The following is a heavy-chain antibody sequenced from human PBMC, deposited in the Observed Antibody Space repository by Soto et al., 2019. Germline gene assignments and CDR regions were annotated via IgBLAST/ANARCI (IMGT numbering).Heavy chain of an antibody. Sequence: GGSLRLSCAASGFTFSSFAMSWVRQAPGKGLEWVSTISGSGGSTYYADSVKGRFTISRDNSKNTLYLQMNSLRAEDTAVYYCAKVPTRPLWYMDVWGKGTTVTVSS. CDR2: ISGSGGST. V-gene: IGHV3-23*01. D-gene: IGHD2-21*01. CDR3: AKVPTRPLWYMDV. J-gene: IGHJ6*03. CDR1: GFTFSSFA.